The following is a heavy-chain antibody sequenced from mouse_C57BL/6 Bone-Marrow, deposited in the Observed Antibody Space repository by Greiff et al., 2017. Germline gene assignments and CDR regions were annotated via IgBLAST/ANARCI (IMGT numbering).Heavy chain of an antibody. J-gene: IGHJ3*01. Sequence: QVQLQQSGAELARPGASVKLSCKASGYTFTSYGISWVKQRTGQGLEWIGEIYPRSGNTYYNEKFKGKATLTADKSSSTAYMELRSRTSEASAVYFCERDEDYGSRDWFAYGGQGTLVTVSA. V-gene: IGHV1-81*01. CDR3: ERDEDYGSRDWFAY. CDR1: GYTFTSYG. CDR2: IYPRSGNT. D-gene: IGHD1-1*01.